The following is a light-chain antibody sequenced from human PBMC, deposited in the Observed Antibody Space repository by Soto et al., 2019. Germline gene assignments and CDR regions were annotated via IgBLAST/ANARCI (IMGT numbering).Light chain of an antibody. Sequence: QSALTQPASVSGSPGQSSTISCTGTSSDVGGYNYVSWYQPHPGKAPKLMIYDVSNRPSGVSNRFSGSKSGNTASLPISGLQAEDEADYYCSSYTSSSTLVVFGGGTKLTVL. CDR3: SSYTSSSTLVV. CDR1: SSDVGGYNY. V-gene: IGLV2-14*01. J-gene: IGLJ2*01. CDR2: DVS.